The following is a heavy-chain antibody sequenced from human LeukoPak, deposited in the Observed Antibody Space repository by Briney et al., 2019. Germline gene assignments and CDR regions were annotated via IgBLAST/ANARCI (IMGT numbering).Heavy chain of an antibody. CDR3: ATYRQVLLPFES. Sequence: PGGSLRLSCAAPGITFSNYNMNWVRQAPGKGLEWISAITSSSSYTFYADSVKGRFTISRDNAQNSLYLQMNSLRAEDTAIYYCATYRQVLLPFESWGQGTLVTVSS. J-gene: IGHJ4*02. V-gene: IGHV3-21*04. CDR2: ITSSSSYT. CDR1: GITFSNYN. D-gene: IGHD2-8*02.